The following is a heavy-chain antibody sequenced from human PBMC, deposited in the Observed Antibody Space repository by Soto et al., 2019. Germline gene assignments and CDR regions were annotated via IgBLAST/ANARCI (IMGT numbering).Heavy chain of an antibody. Sequence: QVQLQQWGAGLLKPSETLSLTCAVYGGSFSDYYWSWIRQPPGKGLEWIGEINHSGSTDYNPSLKSRVTISVDTSKNQFSLKLSSVTAADTAVYYCATGASSVPHLDINWCVPWGQGTLVTVSS. CDR2: INHSGST. CDR1: GGSFSDYY. D-gene: IGHD6-25*01. CDR3: ATGASSVPHLDINWCVP. V-gene: IGHV4-34*01. J-gene: IGHJ5*02.